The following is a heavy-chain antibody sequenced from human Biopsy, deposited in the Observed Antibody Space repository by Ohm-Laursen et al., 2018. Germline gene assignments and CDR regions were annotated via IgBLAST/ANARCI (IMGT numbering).Heavy chain of an antibody. Sequence: SLRLSCTASGFTFSSYGMHWVRPAPGQGLEWVAAICYDGSNKNYADSVKGRFTISRDNSKNTLYLQMNSLRGEDTAVYYCAKCMTGGSNYYFHHCGQGTLVTVSS. CDR1: GFTFSSYG. J-gene: IGHJ4*02. CDR2: ICYDGSNK. CDR3: AKCMTGGSNYYFHH. V-gene: IGHV3-33*06. D-gene: IGHD2-8*01.